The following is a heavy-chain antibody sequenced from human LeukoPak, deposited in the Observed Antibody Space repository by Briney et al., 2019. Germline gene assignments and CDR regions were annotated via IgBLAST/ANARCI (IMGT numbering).Heavy chain of an antibody. Sequence: PGGSLGLSCAASGFTFSNYCMHRVRQAPGKGLEWVAFLRRDGSDKYYADSVKGRFTISRDNSKNTVYLQMNSLRPEDAAVYYCAKDHFQNFDYWGQGTLVTVSS. CDR3: AKDHFQNFDY. J-gene: IGHJ4*02. V-gene: IGHV3-30*02. CDR1: GFTFSNYC. CDR2: LRRDGSDK.